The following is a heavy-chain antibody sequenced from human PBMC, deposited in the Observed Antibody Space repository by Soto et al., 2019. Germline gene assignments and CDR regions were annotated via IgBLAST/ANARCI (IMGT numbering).Heavy chain of an antibody. CDR2: IYPSDSDT. D-gene: IGHD4-17*01. Sequence: PGESLKISCNGSGYIFTNYWIAWVRQMPGKGLEYMGIIYPSDSDTRYSPSFQGQVTISADKSISTAYLQWSSLKASDTAIYYCARHGFYGDYSSNYFDPWGQGTLVTVSS. CDR3: ARHGFYGDYSSNYFDP. J-gene: IGHJ5*02. CDR1: GYIFTNYW. V-gene: IGHV5-51*01.